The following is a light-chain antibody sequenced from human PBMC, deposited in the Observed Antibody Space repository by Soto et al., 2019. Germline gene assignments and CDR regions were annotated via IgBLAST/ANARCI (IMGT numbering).Light chain of an antibody. CDR2: DAS. J-gene: IGKJ4*01. Sequence: EIVLTQSPATLSLSPGERATLSCRASQSVSSYLAWYQQKPGQAPRLLIYDASNRATGIPARFSGSGSGTDFTLIVSTLEREHFAVYYCQQRSNWPLTFGGGTKLEIK. CDR1: QSVSSY. V-gene: IGKV3-11*01. CDR3: QQRSNWPLT.